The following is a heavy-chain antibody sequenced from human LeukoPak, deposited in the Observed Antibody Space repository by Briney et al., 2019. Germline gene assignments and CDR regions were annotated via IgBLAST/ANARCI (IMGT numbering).Heavy chain of an antibody. CDR3: ARDDLYSGYDYHF. V-gene: IGHV1-18*01. CDR2: ISYTENT. Sequence: ASVKVSCKASVYSFANYGICWVRQAPGQGLEWMGWISYTENTKYAPTVQGRVTMTTDTSTSTAYMEVRSLSSDDTAVYFCARDDLYSGYDYHFWGQGTLVTVSS. J-gene: IGHJ4*02. CDR1: VYSFANYG. D-gene: IGHD5-12*01.